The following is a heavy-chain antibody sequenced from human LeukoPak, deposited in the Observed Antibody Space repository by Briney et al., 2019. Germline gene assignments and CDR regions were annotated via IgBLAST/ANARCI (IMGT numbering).Heavy chain of an antibody. V-gene: IGHV4-59*01. CDR1: GGSISSYY. CDR2: IYYSGST. Sequence: SETLCLTCTVSGGSISSYYWSWIRQPPGKGLEWIGYIYYSGSTNYDPSLKSRVTISVDTSKNQFSLKLTSVTAADTAVYYCARTTEGGYTYGYFYYYYMDVWGKGTTVTTSS. D-gene: IGHD5-18*01. CDR3: ARTTEGGYTYGYFYYYYMDV. J-gene: IGHJ6*03.